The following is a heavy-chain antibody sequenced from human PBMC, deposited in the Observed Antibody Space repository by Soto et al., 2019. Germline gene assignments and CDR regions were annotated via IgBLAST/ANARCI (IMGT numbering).Heavy chain of an antibody. Sequence: QVRLEQSGAEVKKPGSSVRVSCQASGGALTSYPIHRVRQAPGQGLEWMGVIDPIVDTSNLAENFKTRLTLTADTSTKTVYMDLTSLRSDDTAIYFCATYPRPYKWTDIWGRGTQLTVSS. V-gene: IGHV1-69*06. D-gene: IGHD1-20*01. CDR2: IDPIVDTS. J-gene: IGHJ4*02. CDR1: GGALTSYP. CDR3: ATYPRPYKWTDI.